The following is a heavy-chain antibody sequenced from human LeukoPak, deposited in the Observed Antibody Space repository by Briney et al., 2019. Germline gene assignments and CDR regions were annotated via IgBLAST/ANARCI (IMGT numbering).Heavy chain of an antibody. CDR1: GYTFTGYY. CDR2: INPNSGGT. D-gene: IGHD6-19*01. Sequence: GASVKVSCKASGYTFTGYYMHWVRQAPGQGLEWMGWINPNSGGTNYAQKFQGRVTMTRDTSISTAYMELSRLRSDDTAVYYCARDGVAGTISYYYYYMDVWGKGTTVTISS. CDR3: ARDGVAGTISYYYYYMDV. J-gene: IGHJ6*03. V-gene: IGHV1-2*02.